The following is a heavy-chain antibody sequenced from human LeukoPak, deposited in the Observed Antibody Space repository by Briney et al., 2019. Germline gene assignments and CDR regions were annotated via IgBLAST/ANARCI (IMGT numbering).Heavy chain of an antibody. J-gene: IGHJ3*02. Sequence: APVKVSCKVSGYTLTELSMHWVRQAPGKGLEWMGGFDPEDGETIYAQKSQGRVTMTEDTSTDTAYMELSSLRSEDTAVYYCATGNQWELRDAFDIWGQGTMVTVSS. V-gene: IGHV1-24*01. CDR2: FDPEDGET. D-gene: IGHD1-26*01. CDR1: GYTLTELS. CDR3: ATGNQWELRDAFDI.